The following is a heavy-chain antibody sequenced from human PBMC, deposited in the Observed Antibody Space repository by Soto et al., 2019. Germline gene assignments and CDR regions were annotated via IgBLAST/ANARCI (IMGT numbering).Heavy chain of an antibody. J-gene: IGHJ4*02. CDR3: ANIYCGGDCYSDY. V-gene: IGHV4-59*12. CDR2: LYNGGST. CDR1: GGPISSYY. Sequence: SGTLSLTCAVSGGPISSYYWSWIRQPPGKGLEWIGYLYNGGSTNYNPSLKSRVTISVDTSKNQFSLKLSSVTAADTAVYYCANIYCGGDCYSDYWGQGTLVTVSS. D-gene: IGHD2-21*01.